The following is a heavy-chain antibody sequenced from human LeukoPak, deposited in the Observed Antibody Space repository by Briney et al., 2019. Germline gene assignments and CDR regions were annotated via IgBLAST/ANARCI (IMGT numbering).Heavy chain of an antibody. V-gene: IGHV4-34*01. CDR3: ARGLTTVTTFNWFDP. CDR1: GGSFSGYY. J-gene: IGHJ5*02. Sequence: SETLSLTCAVYGGSFSGYYWSWIRQPPGKGLEWIGEINHSGSTNYNPSLKSRVTISVDTSKNQFSLKLSSVTAADTAVYSCARGLTTVTTFNWFDPWGQGTLVAVSS. D-gene: IGHD4-17*01. CDR2: INHSGST.